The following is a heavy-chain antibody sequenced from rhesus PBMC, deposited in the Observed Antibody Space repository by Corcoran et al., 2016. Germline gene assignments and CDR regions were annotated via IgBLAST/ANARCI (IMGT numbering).Heavy chain of an antibody. V-gene: IGHV4-106*01. CDR1: GGSISDDYY. Sequence: QVQLQESGPGLVKPSETLSLTCAVSGGSISDDYYWSWIRQPPGKGLEWIGYIDGSGEGTNNNPSLKNRVNISIDTSKNQFSLKLSSVTAADTAVYYCARLPYYSNYFDYWGQGVLVTVSS. CDR3: ARLPYYSNYFDY. D-gene: IGHD3-9*01. J-gene: IGHJ4*01. CDR2: IDGSGEGT.